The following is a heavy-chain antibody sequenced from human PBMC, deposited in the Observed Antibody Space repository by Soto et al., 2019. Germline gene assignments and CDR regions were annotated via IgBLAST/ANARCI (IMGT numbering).Heavy chain of an antibody. J-gene: IGHJ4*02. D-gene: IGHD6-13*01. Sequence: HPGGSLRLSCAASGVTFSSYAMTGVRQAPGKGLEWVSAISGSGGSTYYADSVKGRFTISRDNSKNTLYLQMNSLRAEDTAVYYCAKKIAGAGLPADDWGQGTLVPVSS. CDR1: GVTFSSYA. CDR3: AKKIAGAGLPADD. CDR2: ISGSGGST. V-gene: IGHV3-23*01.